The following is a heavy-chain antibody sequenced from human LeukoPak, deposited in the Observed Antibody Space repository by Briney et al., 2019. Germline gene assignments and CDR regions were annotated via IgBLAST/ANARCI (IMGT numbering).Heavy chain of an antibody. Sequence: GGSLRLSCAASGFTFSSYSMNRVRQAPGKGLEWVSSISSSSSYIYYADSVKGRFTISRDNAKNSLYLQMNSLRAEDTAVYYCAREKVGAPIDYWGQGTLVTVSS. CDR1: GFTFSSYS. D-gene: IGHD1-26*01. V-gene: IGHV3-21*01. CDR3: AREKVGAPIDY. J-gene: IGHJ4*02. CDR2: ISSSSSYI.